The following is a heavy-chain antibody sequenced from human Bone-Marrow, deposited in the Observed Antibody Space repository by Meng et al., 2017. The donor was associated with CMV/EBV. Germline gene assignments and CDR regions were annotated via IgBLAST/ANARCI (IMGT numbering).Heavy chain of an antibody. CDR2: IIPIFGTA. V-gene: IGHV1-69*05. D-gene: IGHD6-6*01. CDR3: ASGGVSHRPSIAARRGFGDWFDP. J-gene: IGHJ5*02. Sequence: SVKVSCKASGGTFSSYAISWVRQAPGQGLEWMGGIIPIFGTANYAQKFQGRVTITTDESTSTAYMELSSLRSEDTAVYYCASGGVSHRPSIAARRGFGDWFDPWGQGTLVTVYS. CDR1: GGTFSSYA.